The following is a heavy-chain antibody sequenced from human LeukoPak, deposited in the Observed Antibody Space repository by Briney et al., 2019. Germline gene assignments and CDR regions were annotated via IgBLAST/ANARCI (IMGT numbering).Heavy chain of an antibody. CDR3: ARDQRTRYDSSGPSPYYFDY. V-gene: IGHV1-46*01. CDR2: ISPSGGST. D-gene: IGHD3-22*01. CDR1: GYTFTSNY. Sequence: ASVKVSCKAFGYTFTSNYMHWVRQAPGQGPEWMGVISPSGGSTTYAQKFQGRVTLTRDMSTSTDYLELSSLRSEDTAVYYCARDQRTRYDSSGPSPYYFDYWGQGTLVTVSS. J-gene: IGHJ4*02.